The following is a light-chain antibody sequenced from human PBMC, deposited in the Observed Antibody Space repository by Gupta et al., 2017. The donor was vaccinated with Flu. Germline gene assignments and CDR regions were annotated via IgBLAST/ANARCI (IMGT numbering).Light chain of an antibody. Sequence: NFMLTQPHSVSESPGKTVTISCTSSSGSIASNYVQWYQQRPGSAPTTVIYEDNQRPSGVPDRFSGSIDSSSNSASLTIPGLKTEDEADYYCQSYDSSNRVFGGGTKLTVL. CDR2: EDN. J-gene: IGLJ3*02. CDR1: SGSIASNY. CDR3: QSYDSSNRV. V-gene: IGLV6-57*02.